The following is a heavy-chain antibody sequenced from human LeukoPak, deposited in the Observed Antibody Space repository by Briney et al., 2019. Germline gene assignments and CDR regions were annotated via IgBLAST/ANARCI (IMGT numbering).Heavy chain of an antibody. CDR2: ISAYNGNT. CDR3: ARDEQDCSSTSCLDAFDI. V-gene: IGHV1-18*01. Sequence: ASVKVSCKASGYTFTSYGISWARQAPGQGLEWMGWISAYNGNTNYAQKLQGRVTMTTDTSTSTAYMELRSLRSDDTAVYYCARDEQDCSSTSCLDAFDIWGQGTMVTVSS. D-gene: IGHD2-2*01. CDR1: GYTFTSYG. J-gene: IGHJ3*02.